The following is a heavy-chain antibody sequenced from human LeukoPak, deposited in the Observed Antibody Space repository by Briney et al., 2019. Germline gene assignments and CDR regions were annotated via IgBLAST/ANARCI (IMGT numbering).Heavy chain of an antibody. V-gene: IGHV3-7*04. CDR2: INQDGSEE. Sequence: GGSLGLSCAASGFTFRSHWMSWVRLAPGKGLEWVANINQDGSEEYYVDSVKGRFTISRDNAKNSLYLQMNSLRAEDTAVYFCARDGVATGIYFDHWGQGTLVTVSS. J-gene: IGHJ4*02. CDR1: GFTFRSHW. CDR3: ARDGVATGIYFDH. D-gene: IGHD2/OR15-2a*01.